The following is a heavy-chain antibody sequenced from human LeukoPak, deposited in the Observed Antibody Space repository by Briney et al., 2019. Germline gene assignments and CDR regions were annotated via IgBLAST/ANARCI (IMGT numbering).Heavy chain of an antibody. CDR2: INHSGST. CDR1: GGSYSGYY. D-gene: IGHD2-2*01. V-gene: IGHV4-34*01. Sequence: SETLSLTCAVYGGSYSGYYWSWIRQHPGKGLEWIGEINHSGSTNYNPSLKSRVTISVDTSKNQFSLKLSSVTAADTAVYYCARALGYCSSTSCQGYFDYWGQGTLVTVSS. J-gene: IGHJ4*02. CDR3: ARALGYCSSTSCQGYFDY.